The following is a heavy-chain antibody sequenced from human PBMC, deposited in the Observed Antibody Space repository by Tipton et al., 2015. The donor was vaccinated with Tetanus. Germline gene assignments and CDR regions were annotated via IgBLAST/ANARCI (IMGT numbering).Heavy chain of an antibody. V-gene: IGHV4-61*08. CDR2: ISSSGST. CDR3: ARANYDFSMKGPFDS. J-gene: IGHJ4*02. CDR1: GDSLRTGDRN. Sequence: LRLSCTVSGDSLRTGDRNWSWIRQPPGKGLEWLAYISSSGSTNSDYYLKRRITISRETSKNQYSLKLSSVTAADTAVYFCARANYDFSMKGPFDSWGQGILVVVSA. D-gene: IGHD3-3*01.